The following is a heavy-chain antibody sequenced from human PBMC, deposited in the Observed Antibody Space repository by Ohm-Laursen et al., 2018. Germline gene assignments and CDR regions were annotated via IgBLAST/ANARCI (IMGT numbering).Heavy chain of an antibody. CDR2: ISETGSHI. J-gene: IGHJ6*02. Sequence: GSLRLSCAASGFTFSGFEMNWVRQAPGKGLEWISYISETGSHIYDADSMRGRFTVARDNAKNLLYLQLNSLRAEDTAVYYCARDSSRRAREGGMDVWGQGTMVTVSS. CDR1: GFTFSGFE. D-gene: IGHD6-6*01. CDR3: ARDSSRRAREGGMDV. V-gene: IGHV3-48*03.